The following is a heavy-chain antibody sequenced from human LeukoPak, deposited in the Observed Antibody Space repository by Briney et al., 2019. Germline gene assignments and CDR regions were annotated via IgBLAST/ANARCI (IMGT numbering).Heavy chain of an antibody. CDR2: ISWNSGSI. V-gene: IGHV3-9*01. Sequence: SGGSLRLSCAASGFTFDDYAMHWVRQAPGKGLEWVSGISWNSGSIGYADSVKGRFTISRDNAKNSLYLQMNSLRAEDTALYYCAKGQNSIAAAGFDYWGQGTLVTVSS. CDR3: AKGQNSIAAAGFDY. CDR1: GFTFDDYA. J-gene: IGHJ4*02. D-gene: IGHD6-13*01.